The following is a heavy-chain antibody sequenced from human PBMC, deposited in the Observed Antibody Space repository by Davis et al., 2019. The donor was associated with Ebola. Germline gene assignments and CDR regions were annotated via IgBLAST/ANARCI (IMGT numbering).Heavy chain of an antibody. CDR3: ARVRGYCSSTSCPAYGMDV. Sequence: SVKVSCKAPGGTFSSYSIIWVRQAPGQGLEWMGGFIPVYGAANYAQKFQGRVTITADESASTAYMELSSLTSENTAAYYCARVRGYCSSTSCPAYGMDVWGQGTTVTVSS. CDR1: GGTFSSYS. CDR2: FIPVYGAA. V-gene: IGHV1-69*13. D-gene: IGHD2-2*01. J-gene: IGHJ6*02.